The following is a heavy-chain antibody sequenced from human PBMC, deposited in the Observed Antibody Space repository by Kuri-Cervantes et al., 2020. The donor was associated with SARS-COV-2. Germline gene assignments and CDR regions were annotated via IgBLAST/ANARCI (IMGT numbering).Heavy chain of an antibody. Sequence: GGSLRLSCAVSGFTFSSYAMSWVRQAPGKGLEWVSAISGSGGSTYYADSVKGRFTIFRDNSKNTLYLQMNSLRAEDTAVYYCAKDSPEIVVVPAAPLYFDLWGRGTLVTVSS. CDR3: AKDSPEIVVVPAAPLYFDL. CDR1: GFTFSSYA. J-gene: IGHJ2*01. D-gene: IGHD2-2*01. V-gene: IGHV3-23*01. CDR2: ISGSGGST.